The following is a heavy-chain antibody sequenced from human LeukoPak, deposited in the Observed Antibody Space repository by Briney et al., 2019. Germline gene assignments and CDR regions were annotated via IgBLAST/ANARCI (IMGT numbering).Heavy chain of an antibody. V-gene: IGHV3-7*01. Sequence: GGSLRLSCAASGFTFSSYWMSWVRQAPGKGLEWVANIKQDGSEKYYVDSVKGRFTISRDNAKNSLYLQMNSLRAEDTAVYYCAKRGYSGYGYYFDYWGQGTRVTVSS. CDR1: GFTFSSYW. J-gene: IGHJ4*02. CDR2: IKQDGSEK. D-gene: IGHD5-12*01. CDR3: AKRGYSGYGYYFDY.